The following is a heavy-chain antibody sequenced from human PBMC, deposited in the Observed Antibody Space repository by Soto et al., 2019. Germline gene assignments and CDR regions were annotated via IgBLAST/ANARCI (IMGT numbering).Heavy chain of an antibody. CDR3: AHIVVAGLGYYFDY. Sequence: QITLKESGPTLVKPTQTLTLTCTFSGFSLSSTRMAVGWIRQPPGKALGWLALIYWADDKRYSPFLKRRLTITKDTSKNQVVLTMSNMDTVDTARYYCAHIVVAGLGYYFDYWGQGTLVTVSS. J-gene: IGHJ4*02. V-gene: IGHV2-5*02. CDR1: GFSLSSTRMA. CDR2: IYWADDK. D-gene: IGHD6-19*01.